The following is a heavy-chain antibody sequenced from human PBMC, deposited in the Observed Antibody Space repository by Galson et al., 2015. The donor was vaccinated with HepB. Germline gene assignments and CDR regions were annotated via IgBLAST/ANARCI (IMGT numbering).Heavy chain of an antibody. CDR2: ISADNGNT. J-gene: IGHJ4*02. CDR1: GYFFTHFG. CDR3: AREGLRGYYDSTGYFPFDD. V-gene: IGHV1-18*01. Sequence: SVKVSCKASGYFFTHFGINWVRQAPGQGLEWMGWISADNGNTKYAQKFQGRVTMTTDTSTGTAYVEVRSLRSDDTAVYYCAREGLRGYYDSTGYFPFDDWGQGSLVTVSS. D-gene: IGHD3-22*01.